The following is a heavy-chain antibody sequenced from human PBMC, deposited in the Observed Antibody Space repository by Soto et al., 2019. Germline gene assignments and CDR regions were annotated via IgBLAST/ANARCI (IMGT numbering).Heavy chain of an antibody. V-gene: IGHV3-23*01. Sequence: LRLSCAASGFTFSSDGMTWVRHAPVNGLELVSFSSATGAGTYYADSVKGRFTISRDNSKNTLYLQMTSLRADDTAVYYCAKDRRAGGNYGFYSDFWGQGALVTVSS. CDR2: SSATGAGT. D-gene: IGHD1-7*01. J-gene: IGHJ4*02. CDR3: AKDRRAGGNYGFYSDF. CDR1: GFTFSSDG.